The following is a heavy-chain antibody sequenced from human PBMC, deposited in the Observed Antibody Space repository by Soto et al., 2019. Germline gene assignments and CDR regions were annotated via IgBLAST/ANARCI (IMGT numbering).Heavy chain of an antibody. J-gene: IGHJ6*02. V-gene: IGHV3-48*02. CDR1: EFTFSSYS. Sequence: EVPLVESGGGLVQPGGSMRLSCAASEFTFSSYSMNWVRQAPGKGLEWVSYISSSSSTIYYADSVKGRFTISRDNAKNSLYLQMNSLRDEDTAVYYCARPEYSSSSYGMDVWGQGTTVNVSS. D-gene: IGHD6-6*01. CDR3: ARPEYSSSSYGMDV. CDR2: ISSSSSTI.